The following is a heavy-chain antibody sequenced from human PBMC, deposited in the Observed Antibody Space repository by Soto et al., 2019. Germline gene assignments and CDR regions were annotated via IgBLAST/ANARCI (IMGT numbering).Heavy chain of an antibody. Sequence: QITLNESGPTVVKPAETLTLTCTFSGFSLTTSVVGVGWIRQSPGKAPEWLALIYWYDDKRYSASLKSRLTITKDTSKNQVVLTMASVDPADTATYYCAHRILRTVFGLVTTTAIYFDFWGQGTPVVVSS. CDR1: GFSLTTSVVG. J-gene: IGHJ4*02. V-gene: IGHV2-5*01. CDR2: IYWYDDK. D-gene: IGHD3-3*01. CDR3: AHRILRTVFGLVTTTAIYFDF.